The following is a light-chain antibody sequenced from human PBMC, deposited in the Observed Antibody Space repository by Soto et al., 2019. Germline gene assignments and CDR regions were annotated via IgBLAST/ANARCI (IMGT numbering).Light chain of an antibody. J-gene: IGKJ5*01. CDR1: QDITNY. CDR3: QQFDTLPLS. CDR2: DSS. Sequence: DIQMTQSPSSLSASVGDRVTIICQASQDITNYLNWYQQKPGKAPKLLIHDSSNLETGFPSRFSGSGSGTYFSFTISSLQPEDIATYYCQQFDTLPLSFGQGTRLEIK. V-gene: IGKV1-33*01.